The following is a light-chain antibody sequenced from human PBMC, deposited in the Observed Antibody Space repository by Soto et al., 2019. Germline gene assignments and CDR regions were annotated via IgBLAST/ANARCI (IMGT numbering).Light chain of an antibody. CDR1: QGVTTQ. CDR2: DVS. J-gene: IGKJ1*01. V-gene: IGKV3-20*01. CDR3: QQYGSSGT. Sequence: IVMTQSPCTLSVSPGERATLSCRAGQGVTTQFAWYQQKSGQSPRLLIYDVSIRATGVPARFSGSGSGTDFTLTISRLEPEDFAVYYCQQYGSSGTFGQGTKVDIK.